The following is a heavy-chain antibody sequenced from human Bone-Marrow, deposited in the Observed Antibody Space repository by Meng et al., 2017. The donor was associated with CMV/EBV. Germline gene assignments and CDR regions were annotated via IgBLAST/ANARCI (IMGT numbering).Heavy chain of an antibody. CDR1: GFTFSSYA. Sequence: GESLKISCAASGFTFSSYAMHWVRQAPGKGLEWVSVISGSGGSTYYADSVKGRFTISRDNPKNTLYLQMNSLRAEDTAIYYCASSQKIAAAEGYWGQGTLVTVSS. CDR2: ISGSGGST. D-gene: IGHD6-13*01. V-gene: IGHV3-23*01. J-gene: IGHJ4*02. CDR3: ASSQKIAAAEGY.